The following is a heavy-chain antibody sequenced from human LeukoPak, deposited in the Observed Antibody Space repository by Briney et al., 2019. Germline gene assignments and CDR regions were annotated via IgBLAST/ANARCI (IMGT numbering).Heavy chain of an antibody. V-gene: IGHV3-13*01. CDR1: GFIFSTYD. J-gene: IGHJ4*02. CDR2: IANVGNI. Sequence: GGSLRLSCAASGFIFSTYDMHWVRHGAGKGLEWVAGIANVGNIYYAVSVKGRFTISRENAKNSLYLQMNSLRAEDTAVYYCAKEPGYGLIDYWGQGTLVTVSS. D-gene: IGHD5-12*01. CDR3: AKEPGYGLIDY.